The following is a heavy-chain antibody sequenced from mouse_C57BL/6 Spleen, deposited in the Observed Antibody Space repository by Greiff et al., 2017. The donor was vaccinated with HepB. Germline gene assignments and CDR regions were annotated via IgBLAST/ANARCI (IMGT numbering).Heavy chain of an antibody. V-gene: IGHV3-6*01. D-gene: IGHD1-3*01. J-gene: IGHJ2*01. Sequence: EVQLQESGPGLVKPSQSLSLTCSVTGYSITSGYYCNWIRQFPGNQLEWMGYISYDGSNNYNPSFKNRISITRDTSKNKFFLKLNSVTTEDTATYYCAREGIKDSFDYWGQGTTLTVSS. CDR3: AREGIKDSFDY. CDR1: GYSITSGYY. CDR2: ISYDGSN.